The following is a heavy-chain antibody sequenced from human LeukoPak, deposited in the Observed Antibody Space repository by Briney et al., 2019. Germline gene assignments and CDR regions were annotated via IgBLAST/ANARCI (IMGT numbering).Heavy chain of an antibody. CDR3: ARVSRRWYDPLDY. CDR2: INPSGGTT. J-gene: IGHJ4*02. D-gene: IGHD4-23*01. CDR1: GYTFTSYH. V-gene: IGHV1-46*01. Sequence: ASVKVSCKASGYTFTSYHMHWVRQAPGQGLEWMGIINPSGGTTNYAQKFRGRVTMTRDMSTSTVYVELSSLRSEDTAVYYCARVSRRWYDPLDYWGQGTLVTVSS.